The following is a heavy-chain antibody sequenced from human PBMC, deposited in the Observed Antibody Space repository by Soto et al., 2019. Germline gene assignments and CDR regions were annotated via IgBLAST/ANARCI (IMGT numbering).Heavy chain of an antibody. CDR1: GFTFSSYG. D-gene: IGHD3-3*01. CDR3: ARDKVKRRMLFGAVNYGMDV. CDR2: ISYDGSNK. J-gene: IGHJ6*02. V-gene: IGHV3-30*03. Sequence: PGGSLRLSCAASGFTFSSYGMHWVRQAPGKGLEWVAVISYDGSNKYYADSVKGRFTISRDNSKNTLYLQMNSLRAEDTAVYYCARDKVKRRMLFGAVNYGMDVWGQGTTVTVSS.